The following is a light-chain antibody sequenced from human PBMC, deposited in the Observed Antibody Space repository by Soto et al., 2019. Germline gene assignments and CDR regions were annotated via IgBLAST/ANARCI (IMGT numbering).Light chain of an antibody. CDR3: SSYTSSSTGV. J-gene: IGLJ2*01. Sequence: QSALTQPASVAGSPGQSIIISCTGTSSDVGGYNYVSWYQQHPGKAPKLMIYEVSNRPSGVSDRFSGSKSGNTASLTISGLHAEAEADYYCSSYTSSSTGVFGGGTKLTVL. V-gene: IGLV2-14*01. CDR2: EVS. CDR1: SSDVGGYNY.